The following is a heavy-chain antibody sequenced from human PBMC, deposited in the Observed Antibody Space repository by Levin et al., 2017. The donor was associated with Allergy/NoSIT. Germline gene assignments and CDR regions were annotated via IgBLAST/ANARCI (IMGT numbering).Heavy chain of an antibody. D-gene: IGHD2-2*01. CDR3: ARGGCSSTDCYAGVGGAVPFDY. V-gene: IGHV4-59*13. CDR1: GVSISGYY. Sequence: SQTLSLTCTVSGVSISGYYWSWIRQPPGKGLEWIGYISYSGSTDYNPSLKSRLTISLDTSKNQFSLRLTSVTAADTAVYYCARGGCSSTDCYAGVGGAVPFDYWGQGTLATVSS. J-gene: IGHJ4*02. CDR2: ISYSGST.